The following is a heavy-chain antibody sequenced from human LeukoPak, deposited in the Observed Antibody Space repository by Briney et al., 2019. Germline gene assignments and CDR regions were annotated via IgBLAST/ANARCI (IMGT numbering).Heavy chain of an antibody. CDR3: TTDLGITMIRGVIVY. V-gene: IGHV3-15*01. CDR2: IKSKGDDETT. CDR1: GFTFTNAW. D-gene: IGHD3-10*01. Sequence: GGSLRLSCAASGFTFTNAWMSWVRQAPGKGLEWVGRIKSKGDDETTDYGAPVKGRFTMPRDDSRATLYLQMNSLKAEDTAVYYCTTDLGITMIRGVIVYWGQGALVTVSS. J-gene: IGHJ4*02.